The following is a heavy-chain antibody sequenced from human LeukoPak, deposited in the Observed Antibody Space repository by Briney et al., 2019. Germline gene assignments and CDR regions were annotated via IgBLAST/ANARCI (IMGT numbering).Heavy chain of an antibody. V-gene: IGHV3-21*04. D-gene: IGHD3-10*01. Sequence: GGSLRLSCAASGFTFTTYSMNWVRQAPGKGLEWVSSIYSSTSFIYYADSVKGRFTLSRDNAKNSLYLEMNSLRAEDTAVYYCARGMGAVPRTFDIWGQGTMVTVSS. J-gene: IGHJ3*02. CDR1: GFTFTTYS. CDR3: ARGMGAVPRTFDI. CDR2: IYSSTSFI.